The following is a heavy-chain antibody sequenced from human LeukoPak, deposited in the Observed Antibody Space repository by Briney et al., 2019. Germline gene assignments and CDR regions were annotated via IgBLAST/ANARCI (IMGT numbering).Heavy chain of an antibody. J-gene: IGHJ4*02. CDR1: GGSFIGYY. CDR3: ARGGYYGDHRFDY. CDR2: INHSGST. Sequence: PSETLSLTCAVYGGSFIGYYWSWIRQPPGKGLEWIGEINHSGSTNYNPSLKSRVTISVDTSKNHLSLKLSSVTAAGTAVYYCARGGYYGDHRFDYWGQGTLVTVSS. V-gene: IGHV4-34*01. D-gene: IGHD4-17*01.